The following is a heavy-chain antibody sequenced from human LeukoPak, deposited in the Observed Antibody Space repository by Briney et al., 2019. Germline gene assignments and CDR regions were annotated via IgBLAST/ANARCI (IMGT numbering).Heavy chain of an antibody. CDR1: GGTFSSYA. Sequence: SVKVSCKASGGTFSSYAISWVRQAPGQGLEWMGGIIPIFGTANYAQKFQGRVTITTDESTSTAYMELSSLRSEDTAVYYCARSGYYGSGSPPWDFDYWGQGTLVTVSS. CDR3: ARSGYYGSGSPPWDFDY. J-gene: IGHJ4*02. CDR2: IIPIFGTA. D-gene: IGHD3-10*01. V-gene: IGHV1-69*05.